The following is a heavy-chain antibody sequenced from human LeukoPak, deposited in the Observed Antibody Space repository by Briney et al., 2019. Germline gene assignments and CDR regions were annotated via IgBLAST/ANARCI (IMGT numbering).Heavy chain of an antibody. V-gene: IGHV3-7*01. J-gene: IGHJ3*02. CDR3: GRVKEASAFDI. CDR1: GFTFSSYW. Sequence: PGGSLRLSCAASGFTFSSYWMSWVRQAPGKGLEWVANVKQDGSEKYYVDSVKGRFTISRDNAKNSLYLQMNSLRAEDTAVYYCGRVKEASAFDIWGQGTMVTVSS. CDR2: VKQDGSEK. D-gene: IGHD5-12*01.